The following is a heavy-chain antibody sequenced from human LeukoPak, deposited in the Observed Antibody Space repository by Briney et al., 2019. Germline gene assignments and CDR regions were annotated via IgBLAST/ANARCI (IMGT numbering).Heavy chain of an antibody. V-gene: IGHV3-74*01. D-gene: IGHD1-26*01. CDR3: ARDPYSGTYGDTYYYYMDV. J-gene: IGHJ6*03. Sequence: GGSLRLSCAASGFTFSSYWMHWVRQAPGKGLVWVSRINSDGSSTSYADSVKGRFTISRDNARNSLYLQMNSLRAEDTAVYYCARDPYSGTYGDTYYYYMDVWGKGTTVTISS. CDR1: GFTFSSYW. CDR2: INSDGSST.